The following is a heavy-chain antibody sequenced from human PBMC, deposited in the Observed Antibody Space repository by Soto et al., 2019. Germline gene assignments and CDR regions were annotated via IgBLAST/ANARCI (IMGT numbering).Heavy chain of an antibody. J-gene: IGHJ4*02. CDR3: ARASIAAAGPPDY. Sequence: SETLSLTCTVSGGSISSGGYYWSWIRQHPGKGLEWIGYIYYSGSTYYNPSLKSRVTISVDTSKNQFSLKLSSVTAADTAVYYCARASIAAAGPPDYWGQGTLVTVSS. CDR1: GGSISSGGYY. V-gene: IGHV4-31*03. D-gene: IGHD6-13*01. CDR2: IYYSGST.